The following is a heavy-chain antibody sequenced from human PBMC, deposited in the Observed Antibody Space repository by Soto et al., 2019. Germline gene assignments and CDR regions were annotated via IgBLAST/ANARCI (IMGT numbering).Heavy chain of an antibody. CDR1: GYSFTGYW. J-gene: IGHJ6*02. Sequence: GESLKISCKGSGYSFTGYWIGWVRQMPGKGLEWMGIIYPGDSDTRYSPSFQGQVTISADKSISTAYLQWSSLKASDTAMYYCARQGSTTTDYYGMDVWGQGTTVTV. CDR2: IYPGDSDT. D-gene: IGHD4-17*01. V-gene: IGHV5-51*01. CDR3: ARQGSTTTDYYGMDV.